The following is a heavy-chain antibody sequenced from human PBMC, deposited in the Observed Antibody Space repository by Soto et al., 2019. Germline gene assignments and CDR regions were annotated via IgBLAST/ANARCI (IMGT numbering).Heavy chain of an antibody. Sequence: QVQLQESGPGLVQPSQTLSLTCTVSGGSTSSGGYYWSWIRQHPGKGLEWIGYIYYSGDTYYNPSLKTRLSILVDTSTIHSPPNPTSVTAADTAVYYCAIYSAYDVSLYWGQGTLVTVTS. V-gene: IGHV4-31*03. J-gene: IGHJ4*02. CDR1: GGSTSSGGYY. D-gene: IGHD5-12*01. CDR2: IYYSGDT. CDR3: AIYSAYDVSLY.